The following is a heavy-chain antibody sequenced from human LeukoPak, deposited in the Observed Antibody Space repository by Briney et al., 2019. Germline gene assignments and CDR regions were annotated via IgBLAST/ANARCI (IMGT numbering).Heavy chain of an antibody. D-gene: IGHD6-13*01. CDR2: IYHSGST. CDR1: GYSISSGYY. J-gene: IGHJ4*02. CDR3: ARHETPYSSSGRDD. Sequence: SETLSLTXAVSGYSISSGYYWGWIRQPPGKGLEWIGSIYHSGSTYYNPSLKSRVTISVDTSKNQFSLKLSSVTAADTAVYYCARHETPYSSSGRDDWGQGTLVTVSS. V-gene: IGHV4-38-2*01.